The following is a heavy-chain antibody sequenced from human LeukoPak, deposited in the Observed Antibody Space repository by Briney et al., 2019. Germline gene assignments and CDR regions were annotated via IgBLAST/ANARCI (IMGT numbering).Heavy chain of an antibody. CDR2: ISGSGGST. D-gene: IGHD5-18*01. CDR1: GFTFSSYA. CDR3: ARERGYSYGATYFGY. V-gene: IGHV3-23*01. Sequence: GGSLRLSCAASGFTFSSYAMSWVRQAPGKGLEWVSAISGSGGSTYYADSVKGRFTISRDNSKNTLYLQMNSLRAEDTAVYYCARERGYSYGATYFGYWGQGTLVTVSS. J-gene: IGHJ4*02.